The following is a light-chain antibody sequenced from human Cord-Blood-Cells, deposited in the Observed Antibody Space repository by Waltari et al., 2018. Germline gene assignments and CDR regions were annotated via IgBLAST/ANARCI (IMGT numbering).Light chain of an antibody. V-gene: IGKV1-39*01. CDR2: AAS. CDR3: QQSYSTPRT. J-gene: IGKJ1*01. Sequence: DIQMTQSPSSLSASVGDRVTITCRASQSISSYLNWYQQKPGKAPKLLIYAASSSQSGVPSRFSGSGSGTDFTLTISSLQPEDCATYYCQQSYSTPRTFGQGTKVEIK. CDR1: QSISSY.